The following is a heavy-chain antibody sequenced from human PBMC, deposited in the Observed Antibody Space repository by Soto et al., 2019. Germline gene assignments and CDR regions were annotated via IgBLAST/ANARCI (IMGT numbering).Heavy chain of an antibody. J-gene: IGHJ5*02. V-gene: IGHV1-18*01. CDR3: VIGKGVGAPAWFDP. D-gene: IGHD1-26*01. Sequence: QVQLVQSGAEVKKPGASEKVSCKASGYTFTSYGISWVRQAPGQGLAWMGWISACNGNTNYAQKLQGRVTMTRDTSRSTAYMELSRLRSYDTAVYYCVIGKGVGAPAWFDPWGQGTLVTVSS. CDR2: ISACNGNT. CDR1: GYTFTSYG.